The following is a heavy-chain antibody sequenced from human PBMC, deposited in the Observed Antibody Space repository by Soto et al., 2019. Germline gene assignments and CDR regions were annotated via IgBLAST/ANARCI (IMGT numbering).Heavy chain of an antibody. V-gene: IGHV4-31*03. CDR2: IYYSGST. CDR1: GGSISSGGYY. Sequence: SEPLSLTCTFSGGSISSGGYYWSWIRQHPGKGLEWVGYIYYSGSTYYNPSLKSRVTISVDTSKNQFSLKLSSVTAADKAAYYCETGSRWCDPWGQGTLVTVSS. CDR3: ETGSRWCDP. J-gene: IGHJ5*02. D-gene: IGHD3-10*01.